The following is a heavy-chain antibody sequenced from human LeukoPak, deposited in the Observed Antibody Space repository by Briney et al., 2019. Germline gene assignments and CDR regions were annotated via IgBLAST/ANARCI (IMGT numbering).Heavy chain of an antibody. CDR2: ISGSGGST. D-gene: IGHD6-13*01. CDR3: AKDGYSSSWYNPHLNY. CDR1: GFTFSSCA. V-gene: IGHV3-23*01. Sequence: PGGSLRLSCAASGFTFSSCAMSWVRQAPGEGLEWVSAISGSGGSTYYADSVKGRFTISRDNSKNTLYLQMNSLRAEDTAVYYCAKDGYSSSWYNPHLNYWGQGTLVTVSS. J-gene: IGHJ4*02.